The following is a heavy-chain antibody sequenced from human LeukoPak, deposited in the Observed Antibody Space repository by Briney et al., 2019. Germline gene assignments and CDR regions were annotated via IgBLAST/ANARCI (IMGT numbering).Heavy chain of an antibody. V-gene: IGHV4-59*01. CDR2: IYYSGST. CDR1: GGSNSSYY. J-gene: IGHJ6*02. D-gene: IGHD3-10*01. Sequence: SETLSLTCTVSGGSNSSYYWSWIRQPPGKGLEWIGYIYYSGSTNYNPSLKSRVTISVDTSKNQFSLKLSSVTAADTAVYYCARDAGDDYYYYGMDVWGQGTTVTVSS. CDR3: ARDAGDDYYYYGMDV.